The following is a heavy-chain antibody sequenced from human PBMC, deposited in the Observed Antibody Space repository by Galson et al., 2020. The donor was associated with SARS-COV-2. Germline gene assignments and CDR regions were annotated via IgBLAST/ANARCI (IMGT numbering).Heavy chain of an antibody. CDR1: GDSIANGVHY. V-gene: IGHV4-31*03. Sequence: ASETLSLTCTVSGDSIANGVHYWTWIRQHPEKGLEWLGYIYNSEYTYYNPSLRSRITMSIDTSINQFSLRLSSVTAADTAVYYCVREFGDSRVRGVTYGMDVWGQGTTVIVSS. CDR2: IYNSEYT. J-gene: IGHJ6*02. D-gene: IGHD3-10*01. CDR3: VREFGDSRVRGVTYGMDV.